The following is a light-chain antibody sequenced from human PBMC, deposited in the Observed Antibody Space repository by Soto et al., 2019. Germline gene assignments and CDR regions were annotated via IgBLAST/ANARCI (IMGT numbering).Light chain of an antibody. J-gene: IGKJ1*01. V-gene: IGKV3-20*01. CDR1: QSVSSSF. CDR3: QQYGNSPWT. Sequence: EIVLTQSPVTLSLSPGERATLSCRASQSVSSSFLAWYQQKPGQAPRLLIYGASSRATGIPDRFSGSGSGTDFTLTISRLEPEDFALYHCQQYGNSPWTFGQGTKAEIK. CDR2: GAS.